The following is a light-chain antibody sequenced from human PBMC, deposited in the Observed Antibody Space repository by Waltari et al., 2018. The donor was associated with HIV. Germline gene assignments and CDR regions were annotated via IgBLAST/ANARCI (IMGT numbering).Light chain of an antibody. J-gene: IGLJ3*02. CDR2: SYG. CDR3: ATWDDSLNAWV. CDR1: SSNIGSNT. Sequence: QSVLNQSPSASGTPGQRVIISCSGSSSNIGSNTVTWYQQFPGTAPKLLIYSYGQRPSGVPELCSGSKSATSASLAISGLRSEDEADYYCATWDDSLNAWVFGGGTKLTVL. V-gene: IGLV1-44*01.